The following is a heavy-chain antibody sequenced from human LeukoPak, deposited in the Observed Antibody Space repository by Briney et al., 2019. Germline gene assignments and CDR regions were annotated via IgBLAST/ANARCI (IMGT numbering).Heavy chain of an antibody. CDR2: IFPSRNT. CDR1: GGSINNYY. V-gene: IGHV4-4*07. D-gene: IGHD4-17*01. CDR3: ARAQSQGVGDYYPWGY. Sequence: SETLSLTCAVSGGSINNYYWSWIRQPAGKGLEWIGRIFPSRNTNYNPSLKSRVIMSVDTSKNQFSLKLSSVTAADTAVYYCARAQSQGVGDYYPWGYWGQGTPVAASS. J-gene: IGHJ4*02.